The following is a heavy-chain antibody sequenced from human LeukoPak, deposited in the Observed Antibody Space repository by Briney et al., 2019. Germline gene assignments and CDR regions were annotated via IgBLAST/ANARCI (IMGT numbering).Heavy chain of an antibody. D-gene: IGHD6-6*01. CDR2: IYSGGNA. CDR3: ARGPNSNWSGLDF. V-gene: IGHV3-53*01. Sequence: GGSLRLSCAASGFTVSSNYRTWVRQAPGKGLEWVSVIYSGGNAYYADSVKGRFTVSRDNAKNTLYLQVNNLRAEDTAVYYCARGPNSNWSGLDFWGQGTLLTVSS. J-gene: IGHJ4*02. CDR1: GFTVSSNY.